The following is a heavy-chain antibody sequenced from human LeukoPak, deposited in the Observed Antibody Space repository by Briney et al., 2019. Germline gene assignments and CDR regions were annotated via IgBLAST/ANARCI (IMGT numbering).Heavy chain of an antibody. CDR3: ARDRGYDFWSGYYGFYFDY. D-gene: IGHD3-3*01. J-gene: IGHJ4*02. Sequence: ASVKVSCTASGYTFNAYYMHFVRQASGHALLCITWINPNSGRTNYAQKFQGRFTMTRDTSISTAYMELSRLRSDDTAVYYCARDRGYDFWSGYYGFYFDYWGQGTLVTVSS. CDR2: INPNSGRT. V-gene: IGHV1-2*02. CDR1: GYTFNAYY.